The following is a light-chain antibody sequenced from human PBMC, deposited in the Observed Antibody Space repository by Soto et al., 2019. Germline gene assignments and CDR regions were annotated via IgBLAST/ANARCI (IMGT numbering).Light chain of an antibody. CDR2: DAS. Sequence: EIVITQSSATLSVYPGARAPLSCRASQSVSSNLAWHQQKPGQAPRILMYDASTRATGISARFSGSGSGTEFTLTISSLQPDDFATYYCQQYNSYSRTFGQGTKVDIK. V-gene: IGKV3-15*01. J-gene: IGKJ1*01. CDR1: QSVSSN. CDR3: QQYNSYSRT.